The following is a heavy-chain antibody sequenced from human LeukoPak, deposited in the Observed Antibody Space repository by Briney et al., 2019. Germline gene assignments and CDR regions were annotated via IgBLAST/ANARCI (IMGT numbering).Heavy chain of an antibody. D-gene: IGHD3-22*01. CDR1: GYTFTSYG. Sequence: ASVKVSCKASGYTFTSYGISWVRQAPGQGLEWMGWISAYNGNTNYAQKLQGRVTMTTDTSTSTAYMELRSLRSGDTAVYYCAREGGGYYYDSSGYYNWFDPWGQGTLVTVSS. CDR3: AREGGGYYYDSSGYYNWFDP. V-gene: IGHV1-18*01. CDR2: ISAYNGNT. J-gene: IGHJ5*02.